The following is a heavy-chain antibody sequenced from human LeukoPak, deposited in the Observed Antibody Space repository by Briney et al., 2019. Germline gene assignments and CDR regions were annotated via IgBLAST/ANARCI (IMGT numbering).Heavy chain of an antibody. CDR3: ARLSTASPLNWFDP. J-gene: IGHJ5*02. V-gene: IGHV4-4*09. Sequence: SETLSLTCTVSGGSISSYYWSWIRQPPGKGLEWIGYIYTSGSTNYNPSLKSRVTITVDTSKNQFSLKLSSVTAADTAVYYCARLSTASPLNWFDPWGQGTLVTVSS. CDR1: GGSISSYY. D-gene: IGHD1-26*01. CDR2: IYTSGST.